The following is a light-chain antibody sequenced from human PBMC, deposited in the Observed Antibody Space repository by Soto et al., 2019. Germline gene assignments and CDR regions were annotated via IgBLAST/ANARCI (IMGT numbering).Light chain of an antibody. CDR2: AAS. CDR1: QSIDSY. J-gene: IGKJ3*01. CDR3: QQSYSSLVT. Sequence: DIQMTQSPSSLSASVGDRVTITCRASQSIDSYLNWYQQKPGKAPKLLIYAASSLQSGVPSRFSGSGSGTDFTLTISSLQPEDFATYYCQQSYSSLVTFGPGNQVDI. V-gene: IGKV1-39*01.